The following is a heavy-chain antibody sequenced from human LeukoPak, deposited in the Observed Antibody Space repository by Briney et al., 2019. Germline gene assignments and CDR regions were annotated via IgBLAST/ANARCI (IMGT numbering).Heavy chain of an antibody. CDR1: GGSISSYY. J-gene: IGHJ4*02. Sequence: PSETLSLTCTVSGGSISSYYWSWIRQPAGKGLEWIGRIYTSGSTNYNPSLKSRVTTSADTSKNQFSLKLSSVTAADTAVYYCAREVSGSWYKYYFDYWGQGTLVTVSS. D-gene: IGHD6-13*01. V-gene: IGHV4-4*07. CDR2: IYTSGST. CDR3: AREVSGSWYKYYFDY.